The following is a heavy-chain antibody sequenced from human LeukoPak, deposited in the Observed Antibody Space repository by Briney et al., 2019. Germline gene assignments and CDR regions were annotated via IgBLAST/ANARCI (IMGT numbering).Heavy chain of an antibody. CDR3: ARDYRPPRHMRRREGSTSPNDAFDI. CDR2: INHSGST. J-gene: IGHJ3*02. Sequence: SETLSLTCAVYGGSFSGYYWSWIRQPPGKGLEWIGEINHSGSTNYNPSLKSRVTISVDTSKNQFSLKLSSVTAADTAVYYCARDYRPPRHMRRREGSTSPNDAFDIWGQGTMVTVSS. D-gene: IGHD2-2*01. CDR1: GGSFSGYY. V-gene: IGHV4-34*01.